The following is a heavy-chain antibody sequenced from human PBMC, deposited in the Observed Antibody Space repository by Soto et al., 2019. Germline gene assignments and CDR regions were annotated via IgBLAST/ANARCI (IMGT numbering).Heavy chain of an antibody. Sequence: QVQGVQSGAEVKKPGSSVKVSCKVSGGIFTNNAISWVRQAPGQGLEWVGGVIPLFDTAYYAQIFRGRLKIDADAATTTAYMELSGLTSADTAVYFCETGGHNDGYNFYHGMDVWGQGPTVTVS. D-gene: IGHD5-18*01. CDR2: VIPLFDTA. CDR1: GGIFTNNA. J-gene: IGHJ6*02. V-gene: IGHV1-69*01. CDR3: ETGGHNDGYNFYHGMDV.